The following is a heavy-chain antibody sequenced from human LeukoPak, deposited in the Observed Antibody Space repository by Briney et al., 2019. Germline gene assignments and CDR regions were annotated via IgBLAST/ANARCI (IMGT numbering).Heavy chain of an antibody. CDR3: AKEGVSYGLDY. J-gene: IGHJ4*02. CDR1: GYTFTSYG. D-gene: IGHD3-16*01. Sequence: ASVKVSCKASGYTFTSYGLNWVRQAPGQGLEWMGWISAYNGNTNYAQKFQGRVTMTTDTSTSTAYMELRSLRSDDTAVYYCAKEGVSYGLDYWGQGTLVTVSS. V-gene: IGHV1-18*01. CDR2: ISAYNGNT.